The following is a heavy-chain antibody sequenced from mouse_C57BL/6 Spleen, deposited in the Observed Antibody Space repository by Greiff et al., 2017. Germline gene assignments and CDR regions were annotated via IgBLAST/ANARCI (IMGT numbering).Heavy chain of an antibody. Sequence: VQLQQPGAELVRPGSSVKLSCKASGYTFTSYWMDWVKQRPGQGLEWIGNIYPSDSETHYNQKFKDKATLTVDKSSSTAYMQLSSLTSEDSAVYYCASTLRRDWYFDVWGTGTTVTVSS. CDR2: IYPSDSET. J-gene: IGHJ1*03. CDR3: ASTLRRDWYFDV. D-gene: IGHD2-4*01. CDR1: GYTFTSYW. V-gene: IGHV1-61*01.